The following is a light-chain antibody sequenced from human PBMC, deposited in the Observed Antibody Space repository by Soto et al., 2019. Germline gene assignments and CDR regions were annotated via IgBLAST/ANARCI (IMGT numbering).Light chain of an antibody. CDR3: QQYDNWPIT. J-gene: IGKJ5*01. Sequence: GMTQSPATLSVSPGERATLSCRASQSININLAWYQQKPGQAPRLLIYGASTRATGLPARFSGSGSGTEFTLIISSLQSEDSAVYYCQQYDNWPITFGQGTRLAIK. CDR1: QSININ. V-gene: IGKV3-15*01. CDR2: GAS.